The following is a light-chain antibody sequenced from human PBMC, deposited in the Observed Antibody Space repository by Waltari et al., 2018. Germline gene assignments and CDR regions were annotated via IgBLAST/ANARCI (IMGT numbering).Light chain of an antibody. CDR3: QAYGSKDWV. J-gene: IGLJ3*02. V-gene: IGLV6-57*02. Sequence: FMSTHLHSVSESPGKTVTIACTGSSGSVASHHVQWYQQRPGSAPTTIIYEDDQRPSGVPDRFSGSIYSSSNSASLTGSGLKDEDEADYDCQAYGSKDWVFGGGTKLAVL. CDR2: EDD. CDR1: SGSVASHH.